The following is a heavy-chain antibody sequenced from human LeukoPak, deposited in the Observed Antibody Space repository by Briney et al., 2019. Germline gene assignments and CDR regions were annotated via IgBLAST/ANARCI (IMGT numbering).Heavy chain of an antibody. J-gene: IGHJ4*02. V-gene: IGHV3-49*04. D-gene: IGHD3-16*01. CDR3: TRVPRRGIDY. CDR1: GFTFGDYA. CDR2: IRSKAYGGTT. Sequence: GGSLRLSCTASGFTFGDYAMSWVRQAPGEGLEWVGFIRSKAYGGTTEYAASVKGRFTISRDDSKSIAYLQMNSLKTEDTAVYYCTRVPRRGIDYWGQGTLVTVSS.